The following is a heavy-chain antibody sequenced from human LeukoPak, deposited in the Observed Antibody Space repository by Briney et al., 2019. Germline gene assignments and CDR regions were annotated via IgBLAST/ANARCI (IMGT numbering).Heavy chain of an antibody. D-gene: IGHD2-21*01. CDR1: GDSISNNC. V-gene: IGHV4-4*07. CDR2: IFTSGSTRST. Sequence: SETLSLTCTVSGDSISNNCWTWIRQPAGKGLEWIGHIFTSGSTRSTNSNPSLKSRVTMSVDTSNSQFSLKLSSVTAADTAVYYCARAVSRSYSHYFDHSGQGTLVTVSS. CDR3: ARAVSRSYSHYFDH. J-gene: IGHJ4*02.